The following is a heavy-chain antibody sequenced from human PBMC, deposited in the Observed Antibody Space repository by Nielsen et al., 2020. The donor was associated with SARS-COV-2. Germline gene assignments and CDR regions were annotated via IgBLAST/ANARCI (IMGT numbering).Heavy chain of an antibody. J-gene: IGHJ6*02. CDR3: AKVLYTSAWAPTIYGMDV. CDR1: GFTFSSYA. V-gene: IGHV3-23*01. CDR2: ISGSGGGS. D-gene: IGHD6-25*01. Sequence: GESLKISCAASGFTFSSYAMSWVRQAPGKGLEWVSAISGSGGGSYHADSVTGRFTTSRDNSKNQLYLQMNSLRGEDSALYYCAKVLYTSAWAPTIYGMDVWGQGTPVTVSS.